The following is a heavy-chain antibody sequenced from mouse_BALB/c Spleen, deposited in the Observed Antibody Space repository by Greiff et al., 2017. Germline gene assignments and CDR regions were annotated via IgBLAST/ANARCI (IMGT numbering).Heavy chain of an antibody. CDR3: ARPLTGKDAMDY. J-gene: IGHJ4*01. V-gene: IGHV1S81*02. CDR2: INPSNGRT. CDR1: GYTFTSYW. Sequence: VQLQQSGAELVKPGASVKLSCKASGYTFTSYWMHWVKQRPGQGLEWIGEINPSNGRTNYNEKFKSKATLTVDKSSSTAYMQLSSLTSEDSAVYYCARPLTGKDAMDYWGQGTSVTVSS. D-gene: IGHD4-1*01.